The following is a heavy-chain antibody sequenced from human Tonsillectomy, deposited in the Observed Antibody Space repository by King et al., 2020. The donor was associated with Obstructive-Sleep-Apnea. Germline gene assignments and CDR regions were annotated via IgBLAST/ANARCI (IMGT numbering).Heavy chain of an antibody. CDR3: AHRPRRTYYFDY. V-gene: IGHV2-5*02. J-gene: IGHJ4*02. D-gene: IGHD1-7*01. Sequence: TLKESGPTLVKPTQTLTLTCTFSVFSLTTSEVGVAWSRQPPGKALEWLALIYWDDDKRYSPSLKSRLTITKDTSKHQVVLTMTDMDPVDTATYYCAHRPRRTYYFDYWGQGTLVTVSS. CDR1: VFSLTTSEVG. CDR2: IYWDDDK.